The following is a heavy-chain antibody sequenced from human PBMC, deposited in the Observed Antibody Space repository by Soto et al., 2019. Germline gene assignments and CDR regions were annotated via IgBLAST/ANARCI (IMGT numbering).Heavy chain of an antibody. V-gene: IGHV3-33*01. Sequence: QVQLVESGGGVVQPGRSLRLSCAASGFTFNSYVMHWVRQAQGKGLEWVAVIWFDGSNKHYAEFVKGRFTISRDNSRSTLYLQMNSLRADDTAVYYCARDGGGDYPDYWGRGTQVTVSS. CDR2: IWFDGSNK. J-gene: IGHJ4*02. D-gene: IGHD4-17*01. CDR3: ARDGGGDYPDY. CDR1: GFTFNSYV.